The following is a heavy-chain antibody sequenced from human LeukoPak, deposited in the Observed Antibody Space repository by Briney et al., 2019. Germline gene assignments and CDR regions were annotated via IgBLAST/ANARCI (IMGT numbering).Heavy chain of an antibody. V-gene: IGHV3-48*01. CDR1: GFTFSSYS. CDR2: ISSSSSTI. CDR3: ARADDSSGYYPDAFDT. D-gene: IGHD3-22*01. Sequence: GGSLRLSCAASGFTFSSYSMNWVRQAPGKGLEWVSYISSSSSTIYYADSVKGRFTIPRDNAKNSLYLQMNSLRAEDTAVYYCARADDSSGYYPDAFDTWGQGTMVTVSS. J-gene: IGHJ3*02.